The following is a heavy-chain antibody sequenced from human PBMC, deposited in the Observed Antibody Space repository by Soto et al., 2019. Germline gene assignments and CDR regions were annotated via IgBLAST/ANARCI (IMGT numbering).Heavy chain of an antibody. CDR2: INHSGST. D-gene: IGHD5-18*01. CDR1: GGSFSGYY. Sequence: QVQLQQWGAGLLKPSETLSLTCAVYGGSFSGYYWSWIRQPPGKGLEWIGEINHSGSTNYNPSLKSRVTISVDTSKNQYSLELSSVTAADTAVYYCARVAWGTAMDDYWGQGTLVTVSS. J-gene: IGHJ4*02. V-gene: IGHV4-34*01. CDR3: ARVAWGTAMDDY.